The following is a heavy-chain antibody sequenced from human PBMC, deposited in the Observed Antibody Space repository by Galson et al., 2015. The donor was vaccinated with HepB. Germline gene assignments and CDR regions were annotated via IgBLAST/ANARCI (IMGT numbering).Heavy chain of an antibody. CDR2: ISYDGSNK. CDR1: GFTFSSYG. Sequence: SLRLSCAASGFTFSSYGMHWVRQAPGKGLEWVAVISYDGSNKYYADSVKGRFTISRDNSKNTLYLQMNSLRAEDTAVYYCAKGGGVGGGDADWGQGTLVTVSS. CDR3: AKGGGVGGGDAD. V-gene: IGHV3-30*18. J-gene: IGHJ4*02. D-gene: IGHD2-21*01.